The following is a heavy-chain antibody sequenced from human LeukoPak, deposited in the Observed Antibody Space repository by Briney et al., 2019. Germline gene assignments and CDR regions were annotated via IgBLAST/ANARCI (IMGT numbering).Heavy chain of an antibody. CDR1: GFTFSSYG. V-gene: IGHV3-33*01. CDR2: IWYDGTDK. J-gene: IGHJ6*02. D-gene: IGHD3-10*01. CDR3: ARSGSTYYYGMDV. Sequence: GRSLRLSCAASGFTFSSYGMHWVRQGPGKGLEWVTFIWYDGTDKNYADSVKGRFTISRDNSKNTLYLQMNSLRAEDTAVYYCARSGSTYYYGMDVWGQGTTVTVSS.